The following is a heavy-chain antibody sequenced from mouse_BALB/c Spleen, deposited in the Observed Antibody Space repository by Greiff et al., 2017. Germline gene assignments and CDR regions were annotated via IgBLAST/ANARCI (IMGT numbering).Heavy chain of an antibody. CDR1: GFTFSSFG. D-gene: IGHD4-1*01. J-gene: IGHJ1*01. Sequence: EVKLMESGGGLVQPGGSRKLSCAASGFTFSSFGMHWVRQAPEKGLEWVAYISSGSSTIYYADTVKGRFTISRDNPKNTLFLQMTSLRSEDTAMYYCARNWGSLYWYFDVWGAGTTVTVSS. CDR3: ARNWGSLYWYFDV. CDR2: ISSGSSTI. V-gene: IGHV5-17*02.